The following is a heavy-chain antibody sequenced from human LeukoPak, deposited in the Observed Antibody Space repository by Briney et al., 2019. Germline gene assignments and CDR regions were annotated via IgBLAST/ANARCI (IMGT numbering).Heavy chain of an antibody. CDR1: GGTFSSYA. V-gene: IGHV1-8*02. CDR3: ARADMVRGF. CDR2: MNPNSGNT. J-gene: IGHJ4*02. Sequence: ASVKVSCKASGGTFSSYAISWVRQAPGQGLEWMGWMNPNSGNTGYAQKFQGRVTMTRNTSISTAYMELSSLRSEDTAVYYCARADMVRGFWGQGTLVTVSS. D-gene: IGHD3-10*01.